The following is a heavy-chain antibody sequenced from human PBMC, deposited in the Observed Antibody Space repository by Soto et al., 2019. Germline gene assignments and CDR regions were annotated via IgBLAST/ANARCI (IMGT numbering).Heavy chain of an antibody. V-gene: IGHV5-10-1*01. J-gene: IGHJ6*02. D-gene: IGHD4-4*01. Sequence: ESLKISCKGSGYIFTSYWISWCLQMRGKGLEWMGRIDPSDSYTNYSPSFQGHVTISADKSISTAYLQWSSLKASDTAMYYCARDSNSLYYYGMDVWGQGTTVTVSS. CDR2: IDPSDSYT. CDR3: ARDSNSLYYYGMDV. CDR1: GYIFTSYW.